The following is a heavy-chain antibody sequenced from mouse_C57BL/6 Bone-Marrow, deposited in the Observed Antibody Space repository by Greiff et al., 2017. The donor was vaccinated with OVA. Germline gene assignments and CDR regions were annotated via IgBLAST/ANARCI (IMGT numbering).Heavy chain of an antibody. J-gene: IGHJ4*01. Sequence: QVQLQQPGTELVKPGASVKLSCKASGYTFPSYWMHWVKQRPGQGLEWIGNINPSNGGTNYNEKFKSKATLTVDTSSSTAYMQLSSLTSEDSAVYYCANNLLLRYYYAMDYWGQGTSVTVSS. CDR2: INPSNGGT. V-gene: IGHV1-53*01. D-gene: IGHD1-1*01. CDR1: GYTFPSYW. CDR3: ANNLLLRYYYAMDY.